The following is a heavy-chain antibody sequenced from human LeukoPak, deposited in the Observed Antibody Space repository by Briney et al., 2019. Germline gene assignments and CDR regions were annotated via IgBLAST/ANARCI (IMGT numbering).Heavy chain of an antibody. V-gene: IGHV3-64D*06. J-gene: IGHJ4*02. D-gene: IGHD2-2*01. CDR3: VKGEGYCSSTSCYGDY. CDR2: ISSNGGST. CDR1: GFTFSSYA. Sequence: GVSLRLSCSASGFTFSSYAMHWVRQAPGKGLEYVSAISSNGGSTYYADSVKGRFTISRDNSKNTLYLQMSSLRAEDTAVYYCVKGEGYCSSTSCYGDYWGQGTLVTVSS.